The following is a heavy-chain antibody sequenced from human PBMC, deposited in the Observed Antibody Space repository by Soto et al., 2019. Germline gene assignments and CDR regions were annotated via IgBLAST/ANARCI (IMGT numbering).Heavy chain of an antibody. CDR2: IGPASGDT. J-gene: IGHJ4*02. D-gene: IGHD3-10*01. V-gene: IGHV1-2*02. Sequence: GASVKVSCKASGYTFTGHYIHWVRQAPGQGPEWMGEIGPASGDTRYAQKFQGRVTMTRDTSITTVYVELNNLSPDDTAVYYCGRGRSGQLVVFYWGQGTPVTVSS. CDR3: GRGRSGQLVVFY. CDR1: GYTFTGHY.